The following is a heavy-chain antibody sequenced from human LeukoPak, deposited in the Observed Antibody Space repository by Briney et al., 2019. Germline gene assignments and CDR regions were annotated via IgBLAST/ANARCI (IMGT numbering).Heavy chain of an antibody. CDR2: INHSGST. V-gene: IGHV4-34*01. CDR3: ASKTRYGSGSYYNYCYYYMDV. D-gene: IGHD3-10*01. J-gene: IGHJ6*03. Sequence: SETLSLTCAVYGGSFSGYYWSWIRQPPGKGLEWIGEINHSGSTNYNPSLKSRVTISVDTSKNQFSLKLSSVTAADTAVYYCASKTRYGSGSYYNYCYYYMDVWGKGTTVTVSS. CDR1: GGSFSGYY.